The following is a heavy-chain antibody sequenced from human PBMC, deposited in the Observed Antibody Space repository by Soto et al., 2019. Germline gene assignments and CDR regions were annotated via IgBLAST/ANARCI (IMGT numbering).Heavy chain of an antibody. CDR3: VRYPDGGSLDY. CDR1: GFTFSGSA. J-gene: IGHJ4*02. V-gene: IGHV3-73*02. CDR2: IKSRADSYAT. D-gene: IGHD6-25*01. Sequence: EVQLGESGGGLVQPGGALKLSCAASGFTFSGSAIHWVRQASGKGLEWVSRIKSRADSYATGYAASVKGRFNISRDDSKNTAFLQMNSLRTEDTAVYYCVRYPDGGSLDYWGQGTLVTVSS.